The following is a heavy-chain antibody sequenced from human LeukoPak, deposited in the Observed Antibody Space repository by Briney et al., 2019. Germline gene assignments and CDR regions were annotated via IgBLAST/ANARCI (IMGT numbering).Heavy chain of an antibody. V-gene: IGHV4-61*01. CDR3: ARDSGGYNWFDP. Sequence: PSETLSLTCTVSGGSISSSSYYWGWIRQPPGKGLEWIGYIYYSGSTNYNPSLKSRVTISVDTSKNQFSLKLSSVTAADTAVYYCARDSGGYNWFDPWGQGTLVTVSS. J-gene: IGHJ5*02. CDR2: IYYSGST. D-gene: IGHD3-16*01. CDR1: GGSISSSSYY.